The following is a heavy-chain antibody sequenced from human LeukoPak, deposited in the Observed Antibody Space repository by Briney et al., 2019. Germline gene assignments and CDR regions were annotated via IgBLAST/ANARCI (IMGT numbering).Heavy chain of an antibody. V-gene: IGHV3-13*01. CDR1: GFTFSDHA. CDR2: VGIAADT. Sequence: GGCLRLSCAASGFTFSDHAMHWVRQAPGKGLEWVSAVGIAADTFYPGSVKGRFTISRENAKNSLYLQMNSLRVEDTAVYYCVRQKKSHGNFDYWGQGTLVTVSS. CDR3: VRQKKSHGNFDY. D-gene: IGHD1-26*01. J-gene: IGHJ4*02.